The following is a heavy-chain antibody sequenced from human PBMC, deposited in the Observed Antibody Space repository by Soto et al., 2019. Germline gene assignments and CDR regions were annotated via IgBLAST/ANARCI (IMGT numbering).Heavy chain of an antibody. Sequence: QVQLVESGGGVVQPGRSLRLSCAASGFTFSSYGMHWVRQAPGKGLEWVAVISYDGSNKYYADSVKGRFTISRDNSKNALYLQMNSLRAEDTAVYYCAKTGDDFWSGYTPGGYYYYMDVWGKGTTVTVSS. CDR3: AKTGDDFWSGYTPGGYYYYMDV. CDR2: ISYDGSNK. J-gene: IGHJ6*03. V-gene: IGHV3-30*18. CDR1: GFTFSSYG. D-gene: IGHD3-3*01.